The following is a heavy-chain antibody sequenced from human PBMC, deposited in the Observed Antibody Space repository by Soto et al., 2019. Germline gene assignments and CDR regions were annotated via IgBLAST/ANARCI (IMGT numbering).Heavy chain of an antibody. J-gene: IGHJ6*02. CDR3: AREVWGGPMDV. Sequence: QVQLVESGGGVVQPGRSLRLSCAASGFTFSSYGMHWVRQAPGKGLEWVAVISYDGSNKNYADSVKGRFTISRDNSKNTQYLQMISLRAEDTAVYYCAREVWGGPMDVWGQGTTVTVSS. V-gene: IGHV3-30*03. CDR2: ISYDGSNK. CDR1: GFTFSSYG. D-gene: IGHD3-16*01.